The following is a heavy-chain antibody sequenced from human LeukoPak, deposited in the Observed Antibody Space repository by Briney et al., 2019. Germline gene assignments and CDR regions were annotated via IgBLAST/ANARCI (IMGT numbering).Heavy chain of an antibody. CDR1: GFTFSNYA. D-gene: IGHD3-22*01. CDR2: IDTDGGST. CDR3: AKRGRYDSSGSYASFDY. V-gene: IGHV3-64*05. Sequence: PGGSLRLSCSASGFTFSNYAMHWVRQAPGKGLEYVLAIDTDGGSTYYADSVKGRFTISRDNSKNMVYVQMSSLRAEDTAVYYCAKRGRYDSSGSYASFDYWGQGTLVTVSS. J-gene: IGHJ4*02.